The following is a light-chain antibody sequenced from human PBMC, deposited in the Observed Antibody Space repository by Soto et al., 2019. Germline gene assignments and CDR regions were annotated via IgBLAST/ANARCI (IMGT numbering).Light chain of an antibody. CDR1: QGVSTW. CDR3: QQAASFPIT. J-gene: IGKJ5*01. V-gene: IGKV1-12*01. Sequence: IHMTQSPSSVSASVLYRVTITFLASQGVSTWLAWYQQKPGKAPNLLIYTASSLQSGVPSRFSGSGSGTDFTLTINGLQPEDFATYYCQQAASFPITFGQGTRLEIK. CDR2: TAS.